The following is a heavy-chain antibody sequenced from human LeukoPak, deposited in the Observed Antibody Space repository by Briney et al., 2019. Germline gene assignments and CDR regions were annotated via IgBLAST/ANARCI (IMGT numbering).Heavy chain of an antibody. D-gene: IGHD4-23*01. V-gene: IGHV4-34*01. J-gene: IGHJ4*02. Sequence: SETLSLTCAVYGGSFSGYNWSWIRQPPGKGLEWIGEINHSGSTNYNPSLKSRVTISVDTSKNQFSLKLSSVTAADTAVYYCARSLRRWYYYFDYWGQGTLVTVSS. CDR3: ARSLRRWYYYFDY. CDR1: GGSFSGYN. CDR2: INHSGST.